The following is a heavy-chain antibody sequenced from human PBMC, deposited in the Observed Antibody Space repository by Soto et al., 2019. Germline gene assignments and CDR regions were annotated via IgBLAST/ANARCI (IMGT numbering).Heavy chain of an antibody. Sequence: QVQLVESGGGVVQPGRSLRLSCAASGFTFSSYGMHWVRQAPGKGLEWVAVIWYDGSNKYYADSVKGRFTISRDNSKNTLYLQMNSLGAEDTAVYYCARTHLGMPFDYWGQGTLVTVSS. D-gene: IGHD7-27*01. CDR2: IWYDGSNK. CDR3: ARTHLGMPFDY. J-gene: IGHJ4*02. V-gene: IGHV3-33*01. CDR1: GFTFSSYG.